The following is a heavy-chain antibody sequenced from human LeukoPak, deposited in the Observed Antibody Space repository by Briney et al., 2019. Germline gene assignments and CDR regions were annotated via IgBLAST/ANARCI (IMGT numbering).Heavy chain of an antibody. D-gene: IGHD4-17*01. CDR1: GFTFSSYA. CDR3: AKDTTTHTVTTHYFDY. Sequence: GGSLRLSCADSGFTFSSYAMSWVRQAPGKGLEWVSAISGRGDSTYYADSVKGRFTISRDNSKNTLFLQMSSLRAEDSAVYYCAKDTTTHTVTTHYFDYWGQGSLVTVSS. CDR2: ISGRGDST. V-gene: IGHV3-23*01. J-gene: IGHJ4*02.